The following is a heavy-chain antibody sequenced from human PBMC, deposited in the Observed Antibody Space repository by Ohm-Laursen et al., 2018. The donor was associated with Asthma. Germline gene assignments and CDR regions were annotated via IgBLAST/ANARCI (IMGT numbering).Heavy chain of an antibody. CDR1: GFNFSSYA. V-gene: IGHV3-48*03. CDR2: IVSSGTTT. CDR3: VRELVEMGTTEEVFDY. D-gene: IGHD5-24*01. Sequence: SLRLSCTASGFNFSSYAMHWVRQAPGKGLEWIAYIVSSGTTTHYADSVRGRFTISRDNTKNSLFLHMDSLRGEDTAVYYCVRELVEMGTTEEVFDYWGQGTLVTVSS. J-gene: IGHJ4*02.